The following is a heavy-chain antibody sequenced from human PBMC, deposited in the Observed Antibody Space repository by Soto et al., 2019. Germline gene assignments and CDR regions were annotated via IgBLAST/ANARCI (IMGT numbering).Heavy chain of an antibody. D-gene: IGHD5-18*01. CDR1: GGSFSGYY. CDR3: ARDYSSYGPFDY. Sequence: PSETLSLTCAVYGGSFSGYYWSWIRQPPGKGLECIGEINHSGSTNYNPSLKSRVTISVDTSKNQFSLKLSSVTAADTAVYYCARDYSSYGPFDYWGQGTLVTVSS. V-gene: IGHV4-34*01. CDR2: INHSGST. J-gene: IGHJ4*02.